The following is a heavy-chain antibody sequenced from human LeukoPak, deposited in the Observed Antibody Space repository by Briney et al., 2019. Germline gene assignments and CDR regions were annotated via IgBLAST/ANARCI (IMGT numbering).Heavy chain of an antibody. V-gene: IGHV3-23*01. D-gene: IGHD4/OR15-4a*01. Sequence: GGSLRLSCAASGFTFSSYAMSWVRQAPGKGLEWVSAISGSGGSTYYADSVKGRFTISRDNSKNTLYLQMNSLRAEDTAVYYCAKLVRQHYYYYYYMDVWGKGTTVTVSS. J-gene: IGHJ6*03. CDR3: AKLVRQHYYYYYYMDV. CDR1: GFTFSSYA. CDR2: ISGSGGST.